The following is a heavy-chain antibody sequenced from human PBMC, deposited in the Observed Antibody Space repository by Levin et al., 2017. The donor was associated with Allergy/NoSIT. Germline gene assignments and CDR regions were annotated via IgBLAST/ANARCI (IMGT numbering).Heavy chain of an antibody. CDR3: SREGFWSDYYSWAFDI. V-gene: IGHV3-49*03. CDR2: IRSKAYGGTT. CDR1: GFNFGDYA. J-gene: IGHJ3*02. D-gene: IGHD3-3*01. Sequence: GESLKISCTPSGFNFGDYAVSWFRQAPGKGLEWVGLIRSKAYGGTTEYAASVKGRFTISRDDSKSIAYLQMNSLKAEDTALYYCSREGFWSDYYSWAFDIWGQGTMVTVSS.